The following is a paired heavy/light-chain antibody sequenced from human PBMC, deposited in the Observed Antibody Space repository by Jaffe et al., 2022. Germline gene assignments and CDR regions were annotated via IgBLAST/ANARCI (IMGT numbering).Light chain of an antibody. Sequence: QSVLTQPPSVSAAPGQKVTISCSGSSSNIGNNYVSWYQQLPGTAPKLLIYDNNKRPSGIPDRFSGSKSGTSATLGITGLQTGDEADYYCGTWDSSSVVFGGGTKLTVL. V-gene: IGLV1-51*01. CDR3: GTWDSSSVV. J-gene: IGLJ2*01. CDR2: DNN. CDR1: SSNIGNNY.
Heavy chain of an antibody. D-gene: IGHD3-9*01. J-gene: IGHJ4*02. CDR3: ARIPPPYYDILTGYSYLYYFDY. CDR1: GFSLSNARMG. CDR2: IFSNDEK. V-gene: IGHV2-26*01. Sequence: QVTLKESGPVLVKPTETLTLTCTVSGFSLSNARMGVSWIRQPPGKALEWLAHIFSNDEKSYSTSLKSRLTISKDTSKSQVVLTMTNMDPVDTATYYCARIPPPYYDILTGYSYLYYFDYWGQGTLVTVSS.